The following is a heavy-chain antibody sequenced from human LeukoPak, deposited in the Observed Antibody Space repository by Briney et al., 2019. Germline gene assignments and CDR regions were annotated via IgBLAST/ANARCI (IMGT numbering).Heavy chain of an antibody. J-gene: IGHJ5*02. CDR2: ISSSSSTI. V-gene: IGHV3-48*01. CDR3: ARDPGLLGYCSGGSCPNWFDP. CDR1: GFTFSSYS. D-gene: IGHD2-15*01. Sequence: GGSLRLSCAASGFTFSSYSMNWVRQAPGKGLEWVSYISSSSSTIYYADSVKGRFTISRDNAKNSLYLQMNSLRAEDTAVYYCARDPGLLGYCSGGSCPNWFDPWGQGTLVTVSS.